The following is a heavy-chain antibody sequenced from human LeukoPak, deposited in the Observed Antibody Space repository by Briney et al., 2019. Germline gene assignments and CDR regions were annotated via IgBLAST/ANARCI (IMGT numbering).Heavy chain of an antibody. D-gene: IGHD6-19*01. CDR3: TTGVAVASDDY. J-gene: IGHJ4*02. Sequence: GGSLRLSCAASGFTFSNAWMSWVRQAPGKGLEWVGRIKSKTDGGTTEYAAPVKGRFTISRDDSKKTLYMRMNSLKTEDTAVYYCTTGVAVASDDYWGQGILVTVSS. CDR1: GFTFSNAW. CDR2: IKSKTDGGTT. V-gene: IGHV3-15*01.